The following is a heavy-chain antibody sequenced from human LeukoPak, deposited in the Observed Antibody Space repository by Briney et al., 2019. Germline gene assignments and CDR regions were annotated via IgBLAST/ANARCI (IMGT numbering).Heavy chain of an antibody. CDR2: ITSGSRTI. CDR1: GFTFSTYN. J-gene: IGHJ6*02. V-gene: IGHV3-48*04. CDR3: ARDYPGPTGFGMDV. D-gene: IGHD4-11*01. Sequence: GGSLSLSCAASGFTFSTYNMNWVRQAPGRGLEWLSYITSGSRTIYDADSVKGRFTISRDNAKKLLYLQMNGLRVEDSAVYYCARDYPGPTGFGMDVWGQGTTVIVSS.